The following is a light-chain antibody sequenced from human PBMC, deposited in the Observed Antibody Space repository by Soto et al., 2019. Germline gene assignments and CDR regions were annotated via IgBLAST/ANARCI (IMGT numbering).Light chain of an antibody. Sequence: QSVLTQPASVSGSPGQSITISCTGTSSDVGGYNSVSWYQQHPGKAPKLILYDVTDRPSGVSYRFSGSKSGNTASLTISGLQAADEADYFCSSFTSSMTNVFVSGTKVTVL. V-gene: IGLV2-14*01. CDR2: DVT. J-gene: IGLJ1*01. CDR1: SSDVGGYNS. CDR3: SSFTSSMTNV.